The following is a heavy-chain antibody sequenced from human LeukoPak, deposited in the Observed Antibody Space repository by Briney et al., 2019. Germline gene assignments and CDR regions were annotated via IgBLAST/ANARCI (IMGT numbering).Heavy chain of an antibody. CDR2: ISAYNGNT. D-gene: IGHD1-26*01. CDR3: ARIRSSSPYYYYGMDV. Sequence: ASVKVSCKASGYTFTSYGISWVRQAPGQGLEWMGWISAYNGNTNYAQKLQGRVTMTTDTSTSTAYMELRSLRSDVTAVYYCARIRSSSPYYYYGMDVWGQGTTVTVSS. V-gene: IGHV1-18*01. CDR1: GYTFTSYG. J-gene: IGHJ6*02.